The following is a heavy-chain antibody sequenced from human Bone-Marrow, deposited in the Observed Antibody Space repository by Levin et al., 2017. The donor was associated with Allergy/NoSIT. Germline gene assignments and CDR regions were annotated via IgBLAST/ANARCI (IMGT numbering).Heavy chain of an antibody. V-gene: IGHV1-3*04. D-gene: IGHD1-26*01. Sequence: PGESLKISCKASGYTLSDYAIHWVRQAPGQRLEWMGWINTGNGDTRYSQRFQGRLSITRDTSATTAYMELTSLRSEDTAVYYCARAWEFTGSFGYYFDYWGQGTLVTVSS. CDR2: INTGNGDT. J-gene: IGHJ4*02. CDR1: GYTLSDYA. CDR3: ARAWEFTGSFGYYFDY.